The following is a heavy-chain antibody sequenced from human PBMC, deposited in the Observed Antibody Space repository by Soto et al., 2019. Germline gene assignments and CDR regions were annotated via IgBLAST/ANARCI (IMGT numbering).Heavy chain of an antibody. Sequence: QVQLLQSVAEVKKPGSSVKVSCKASGATFSSFAFSWVRQAPGQGLEWMGVIIPIFDTIKFAQKFQGRVTFTADESTGTAYMELSSLTSEDTAVYYCASPLKWSGYYIAFDYWGQGTLVIVSS. V-gene: IGHV1-69*01. J-gene: IGHJ4*02. CDR3: ASPLKWSGYYIAFDY. CDR1: GATFSSFA. CDR2: IIPIFDTI. D-gene: IGHD3-3*01.